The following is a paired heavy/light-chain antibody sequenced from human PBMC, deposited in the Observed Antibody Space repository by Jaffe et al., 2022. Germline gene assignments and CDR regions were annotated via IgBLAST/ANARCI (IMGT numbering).Heavy chain of an antibody. CDR2: ISPKSAGA. Sequence: QVQLVQSGAEVKRPGASVKVSCQASGYTFTDYYMHWVRQAPGQGLEWMGRISPKSAGAGFAQKFQGRVTMTRDTSISTVYMELINLRSDDTAVYYCARVAYGNDPTHFDYWGQGTLVTVSS. CDR3: ARVAYGNDPTHFDY. CDR1: GYTFTDYY. J-gene: IGHJ4*02. V-gene: IGHV1-2*06. D-gene: IGHD4-17*01.
Light chain of an antibody. J-gene: IGKJ1*01. CDR2: GAS. Sequence: EIVLTQSPGTLSLSPGERATLSCRASQSISSTYLAWYQQKPGQAPRLLIYGASSRATGIPDRFSGSGSGTDFTLTISRLEPEDFAVYYCQQYDNLPRTFGQGTKVEIK. V-gene: IGKV3-20*01. CDR1: QSISSTY. CDR3: QQYDNLPRT.